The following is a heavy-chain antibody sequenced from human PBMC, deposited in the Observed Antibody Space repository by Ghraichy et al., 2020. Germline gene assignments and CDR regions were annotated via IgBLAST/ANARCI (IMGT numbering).Heavy chain of an antibody. CDR3: ARERTTGEYGVFVY. V-gene: IGHV4-61*01. J-gene: IGHJ4*02. CDR1: GGSVSSGSYY. Sequence: SETLSLTCTVSGGSVSSGSYYWSWIRQPPGKGLEWIGYIYYSGSTNYNPSLKSRVTMSVDTSKNQFSPKLSSVTAADTAVYYCARERTTGEYGVFVYWGQGTLVSVSS. D-gene: IGHD1/OR15-1a*01. CDR2: IYYSGST.